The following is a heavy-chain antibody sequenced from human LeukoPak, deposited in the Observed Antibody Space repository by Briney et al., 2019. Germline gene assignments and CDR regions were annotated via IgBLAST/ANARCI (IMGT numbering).Heavy chain of an antibody. CDR3: ARAGYSSGWYVGY. CDR1: GYTFTDYY. CDR2: MNPNSGNT. Sequence: ASVKVSCKASGYTFTDYYINWVRQATGQGLEWMGWMNPNSGNTGYAQKFQGRVTITRNTSISTAYMELSSLRSEDTAVYYCARAGYSSGWYVGYWGQGTLVTVSS. V-gene: IGHV1-8*03. D-gene: IGHD6-19*01. J-gene: IGHJ4*02.